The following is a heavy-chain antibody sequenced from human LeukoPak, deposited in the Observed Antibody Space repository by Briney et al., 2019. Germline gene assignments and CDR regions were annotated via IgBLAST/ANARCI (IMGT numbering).Heavy chain of an antibody. Sequence: PSETLSLTCTVSGGSISSSSYYWGWIRQPPGKGLEWIGSIHYGGSTYYNPSLKSRVTISVDTSKNQFSLRLSSVTAADTAVYYCAGLLRNYYYYMDVWGKGTTVTVSS. J-gene: IGHJ6*03. CDR1: GGSISSSSYY. CDR2: IHYGGST. CDR3: AGLLRNYYYYMDV. V-gene: IGHV4-39*01. D-gene: IGHD1-26*01.